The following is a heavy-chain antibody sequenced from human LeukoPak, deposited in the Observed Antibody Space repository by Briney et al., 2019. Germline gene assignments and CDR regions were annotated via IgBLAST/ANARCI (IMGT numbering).Heavy chain of an antibody. V-gene: IGHV3-11*04. J-gene: IGHJ6*03. D-gene: IGHD3-3*01. CDR2: ISSSGSTI. CDR3: ARDRGFWSGSDYYYYMDV. CDR1: GFTFSDYY. Sequence: PGGSLRLSCAASGFTFSDYYMSWIRQAPGKGLEWVSYISSSGSTIYYADSVKGRFTISRDNAKNSLYLQMNSLRAEDTAVYYCARDRGFWSGSDYYYYMDVWGKGTTVTVSS.